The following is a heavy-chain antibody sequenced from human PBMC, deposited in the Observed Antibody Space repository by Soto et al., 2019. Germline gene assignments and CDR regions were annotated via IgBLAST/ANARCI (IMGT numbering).Heavy chain of an antibody. CDR1: GGTFSSYA. Sequence: VASVKVSCKASGGTFSSYAISWVRQAPGQGLEWMGGIIPIFGTANYAQKFQGRVTITADESTSTAYMELSSLRSEDTAVYYCARELKFIAAAGSPIVFYYYGMDVWGQGTTVTVSS. CDR2: IIPIFGTA. D-gene: IGHD6-13*01. J-gene: IGHJ6*02. V-gene: IGHV1-69*13. CDR3: ARELKFIAAAGSPIVFYYYGMDV.